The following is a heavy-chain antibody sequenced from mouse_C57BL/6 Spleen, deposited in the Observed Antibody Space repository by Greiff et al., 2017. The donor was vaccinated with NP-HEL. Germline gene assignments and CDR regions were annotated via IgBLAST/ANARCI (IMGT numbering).Heavy chain of an antibody. D-gene: IGHD2-4*01. CDR1: DYN. CDR2: INPNYGTT. J-gene: IGHJ4*01. V-gene: IGHV1-39*01. Sequence: DYNMNWVKQSNGKSLEWIGVINPNYGTTSYNQKFKGKATLTVDQSSSSAYMQLNSLTSEDSAVYYCASYYDSPYAMDYWGQGTSVTVSS. CDR3: ASYYDSPYAMDY.